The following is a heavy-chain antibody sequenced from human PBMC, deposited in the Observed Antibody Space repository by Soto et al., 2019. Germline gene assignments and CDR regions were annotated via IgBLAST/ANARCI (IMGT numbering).Heavy chain of an antibody. J-gene: IGHJ6*02. CDR1: GFTFSSYG. CDR2: IWYDGSNK. Sequence: QVQLVESGGGVVQPGRSLRLSCAASGFTFSSYGMHWVRQAPGKGLEWVAVIWYDGSNKYYADSVKGRFTISRDNSKNTLYLQMNSLRAEDTAVYYCASEWGGSSRINGMDVWGQGTTVTVSS. D-gene: IGHD2-15*01. CDR3: ASEWGGSSRINGMDV. V-gene: IGHV3-33*01.